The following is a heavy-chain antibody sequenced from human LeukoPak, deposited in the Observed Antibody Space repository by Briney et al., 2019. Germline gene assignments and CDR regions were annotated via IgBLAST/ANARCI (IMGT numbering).Heavy chain of an antibody. CDR3: ASQLDPYYYYYGMDV. Sequence: PGGSLRLSCAASGFTVSNNYMSWVRQAPGKGLEWVSVIYSGGSTYYADSVKGRFTTSRDNFKNTLYLQMNSLRAEDTAVYYCASQLDPYYYYYGMDVWGQGTTVTVFS. J-gene: IGHJ6*02. D-gene: IGHD1-1*01. CDR1: GFTVSNNY. V-gene: IGHV3-53*01. CDR2: IYSGGST.